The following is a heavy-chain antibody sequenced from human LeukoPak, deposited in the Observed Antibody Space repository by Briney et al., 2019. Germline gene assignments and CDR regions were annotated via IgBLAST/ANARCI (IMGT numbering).Heavy chain of an antibody. Sequence: GAPLQISCKTSVSSFTNYWIACVRQMPGEGLEWMGSIYPGDSDTSYKPSFQGQATISADRPIKTPYLQWSSLKASDTAMYYCARRGGGNTGGFFFDYWGQGSLVTVSS. CDR3: ARRGGGNTGGFFFDY. CDR1: VSSFTNYW. CDR2: IYPGDSDT. D-gene: IGHD5-18*01. J-gene: IGHJ4*02. V-gene: IGHV5-51*01.